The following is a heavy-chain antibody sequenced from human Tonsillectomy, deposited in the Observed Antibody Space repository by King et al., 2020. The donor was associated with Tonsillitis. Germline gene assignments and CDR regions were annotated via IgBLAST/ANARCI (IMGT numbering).Heavy chain of an antibody. V-gene: IGHV7-4-1*02. CDR2: INTNTGNP. D-gene: IGHD6-13*01. CDR3: ARAGRVAAAGVFDI. J-gene: IGHJ3*02. Sequence: VQLVESGSDLKKPGASVKVSCKASGYTFTSYSMNWVRQAPGQGLEWVGWINTNTGNPTYAQGFTGRFVFSLDTSVSTAYLQISSLKAEDSAVYYCARAGRVAAAGVFDIWGQGTMVTVSS. CDR1: GYTFTSYS.